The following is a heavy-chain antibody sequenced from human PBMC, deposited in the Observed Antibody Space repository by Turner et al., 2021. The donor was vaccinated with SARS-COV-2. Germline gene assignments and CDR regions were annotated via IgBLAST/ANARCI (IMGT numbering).Heavy chain of an antibody. J-gene: IGHJ3*02. CDR1: GYTFTSYY. CDR2: INPSGGYT. V-gene: IGHV1-46*01. Sequence: QVQLVQSGAEVKKPGASVKVSCKASGYTFTSYYMHWVRQAPGQGLEWMGIINPSGGYTGYAQKFQGRVTMTRDTSTSTVYMELSSLRYEDTAVYYCARVGGAFDIWGQGTMVIVSS. CDR3: ARVGGAFDI.